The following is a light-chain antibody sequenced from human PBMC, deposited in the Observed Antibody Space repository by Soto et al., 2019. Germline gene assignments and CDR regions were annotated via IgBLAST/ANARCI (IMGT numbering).Light chain of an antibody. V-gene: IGLV2-14*01. Sequence: QSVLTQPATVSGSPGQPITISCTGTSSDVGGYDYVSWYQQHPGKVPKLIIYEVSIRASGVSNRFSASESANTASLTISGLQPEDEADYYCSSFTSSGTLFGGGTKVTVL. CDR2: EVS. CDR3: SSFTSSGTL. CDR1: SSDVGGYDY. J-gene: IGLJ3*02.